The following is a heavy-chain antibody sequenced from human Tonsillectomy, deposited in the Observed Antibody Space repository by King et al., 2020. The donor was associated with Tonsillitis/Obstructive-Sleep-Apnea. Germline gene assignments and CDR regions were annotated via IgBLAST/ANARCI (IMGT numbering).Heavy chain of an antibody. CDR3: ARLLYSSSWSHGYYYMDV. D-gene: IGHD6-13*01. Sequence: QLQLQESGPGLVKPSETLSLSCTVSGGAIRSSYYWGWIRQPPGKGLAWIGNIYYNGSTSYNPSLKSRVTISVDTSKNQFSLKVSSVTASDTAVYYCARLLYSSSWSHGYYYMDVWGKGTTVTVSS. CDR2: IYYNGST. J-gene: IGHJ6*03. CDR1: GGAIRSSYY. V-gene: IGHV4-39*01.